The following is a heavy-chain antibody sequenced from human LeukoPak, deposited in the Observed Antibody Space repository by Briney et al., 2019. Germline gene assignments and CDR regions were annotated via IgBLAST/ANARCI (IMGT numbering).Heavy chain of an antibody. D-gene: IGHD3-10*01. J-gene: IGHJ2*01. V-gene: IGHV1-3*01. CDR3: ARVDGSGSYYSPYNWYFDL. CDR2: INAGNGNT. Sequence: ASVKVSCKASGYTFTSYAMHWVRQAPGQRLEWMGWINAGNGNTKYSQKFQGRVTITRDTSASAAYMELSSLRSEDTAVYYCARVDGSGSYYSPYNWYFDLWGRGTLVTVSS. CDR1: GYTFTSYA.